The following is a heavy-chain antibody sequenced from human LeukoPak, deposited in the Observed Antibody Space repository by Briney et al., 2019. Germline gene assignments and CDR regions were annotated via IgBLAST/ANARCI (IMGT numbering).Heavy chain of an antibody. Sequence: GGSLRLSCAASGFTFSSYSMNWVRQAPGKGLEWVASISGSSSYIFYGDSVKGRFTLSRDNAKNSLYLQMNSLRAEDTAVYYCAGGPPIDYWGQGTLVTVSS. CDR2: ISGSSSYI. V-gene: IGHV3-21*01. CDR1: GFTFSSYS. J-gene: IGHJ4*02. CDR3: AGGPPIDY.